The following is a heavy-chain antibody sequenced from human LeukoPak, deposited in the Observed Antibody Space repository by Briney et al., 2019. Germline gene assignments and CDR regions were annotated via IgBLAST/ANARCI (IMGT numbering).Heavy chain of an antibody. CDR1: GFTFSSYW. D-gene: IGHD6-6*01. V-gene: IGHV3-7*01. CDR2: IKQDGSEK. J-gene: IGHJ3*02. Sequence: GGSLRLSCAASGFTFSSYWMSWVRQAPGKGLEWVANIKQDGSEKYYVDSVKGRFTISRDNAKNSLYLQMNSLRAEDTAVYYCARDPRYSSSSAYDAFDIWGQGTMVTVSS. CDR3: ARDPRYSSSSAYDAFDI.